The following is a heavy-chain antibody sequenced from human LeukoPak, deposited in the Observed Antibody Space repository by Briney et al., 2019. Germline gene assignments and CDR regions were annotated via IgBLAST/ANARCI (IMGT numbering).Heavy chain of an antibody. Sequence: GGSLRLSCAASGFIFSGYWMHWVRQAPGKGLEWVSRINIDGATTNYADSVKGRFTISRDNAKNTLHLQMNSLRADDTAVYYCVRGAVGTGVWFDPWGQGTLVTVSS. CDR2: INIDGATT. V-gene: IGHV3-74*01. J-gene: IGHJ5*02. CDR3: VRGAVGTGVWFDP. CDR1: GFIFSGYW. D-gene: IGHD1-26*01.